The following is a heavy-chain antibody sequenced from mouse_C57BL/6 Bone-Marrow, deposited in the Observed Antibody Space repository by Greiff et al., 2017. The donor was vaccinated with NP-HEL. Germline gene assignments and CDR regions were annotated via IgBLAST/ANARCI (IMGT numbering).Heavy chain of an antibody. D-gene: IGHD1-1*01. J-gene: IGHJ2*01. CDR3: ARSSDYGSSPYYFDY. CDR2: IYPGDGDT. Sequence: QVQLQQSGPELVKPGASVKISCMASGYAFSSSWMNWVKQRPGKGLEWIGRIYPGDGDTNYNGKFKGKATLTADKSSSTAYMQLSSLTSEDSAVYFCARSSDYGSSPYYFDYWGQGTTLTVSS. CDR1: GYAFSSSW. V-gene: IGHV1-82*01.